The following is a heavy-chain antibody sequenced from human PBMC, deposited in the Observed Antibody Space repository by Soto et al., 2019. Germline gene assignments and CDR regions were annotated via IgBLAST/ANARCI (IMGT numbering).Heavy chain of an antibody. V-gene: IGHV4-4*02. Sequence: QVQLQESGPGLVKPSGTLSLTCAVSGGSLSSTHWWSWVRQPPRKGLEWIGEIYHTGTTNYNPSLQSRVTISVDKSNNQFSLNLSSVTAADTAVYYCARAPYYYDSGDKGGFDPWGQGTLVTVSS. CDR2: IYHTGTT. CDR3: ARAPYYYDSGDKGGFDP. J-gene: IGHJ5*02. D-gene: IGHD3-10*01. CDR1: GGSLSSTHW.